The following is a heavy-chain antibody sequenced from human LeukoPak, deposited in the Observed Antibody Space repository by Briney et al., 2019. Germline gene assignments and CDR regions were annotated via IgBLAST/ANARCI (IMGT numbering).Heavy chain of an antibody. D-gene: IGHD1-26*01. CDR3: ARGKGERVGNWFDP. V-gene: IGHV1-2*04. CDR2: INPNSGGT. J-gene: IGHJ5*02. Sequence: GASVKVSCKASGYTFTGYYMHWVRQAPGQGLEWMGWINPNSGGTNYAQKFQGWVTMTRDTSISTAYMELSRLRSDDTAVYYCARGKGERVGNWFDPWGQGTLVTVSS. CDR1: GYTFTGYY.